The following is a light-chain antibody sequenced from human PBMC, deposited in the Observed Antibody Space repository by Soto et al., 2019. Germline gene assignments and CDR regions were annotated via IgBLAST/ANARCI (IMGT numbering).Light chain of an antibody. CDR2: GAS. CDR1: QIVSSN. CDR3: QQYGSSPIT. V-gene: IGKV3-15*01. J-gene: IGKJ5*01. Sequence: IAITPSPATLSVSPGARSTISCETSQIVSSNLAWFQQKPGQAPRLLIYGASTRATGIPARFSGSGSGTDFTLTISRLEPEDFAVYYCQQYGSSPITCGQGTRLEIK.